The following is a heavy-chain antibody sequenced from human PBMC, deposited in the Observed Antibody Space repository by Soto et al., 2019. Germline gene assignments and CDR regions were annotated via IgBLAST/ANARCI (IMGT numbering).Heavy chain of an antibody. CDR1: GFTFSSYS. D-gene: IGHD3-3*01. J-gene: IGHJ6*02. CDR3: AREAEFGLVINYYYYYGMDV. Sequence: KPGGSLRLSCAASGFTFSSYSMNWVRQAPGKGLEWVSSISSSSSYIYYADSVKGRFTISRDNAKNSLYLQMNSLRAEDTAVYYCAREAEFGLVINYYYYYGMDVWGQGTTVTVSS. CDR2: ISSSSSYI. V-gene: IGHV3-21*01.